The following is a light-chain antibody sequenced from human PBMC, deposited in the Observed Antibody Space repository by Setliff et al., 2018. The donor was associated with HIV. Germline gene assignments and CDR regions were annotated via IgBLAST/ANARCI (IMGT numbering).Light chain of an antibody. Sequence: QSALTQPASVSGSPGQSITISCTGTSRDVGGYNYVSWYQQHPGKAPKLILYEVRNRPSGVSNRFSGSKSGNTASLTISGPQAEDEADYYCSSYAITNTLPFGTGTKVTVL. J-gene: IGLJ1*01. CDR2: EVR. CDR1: SRDVGGYNY. V-gene: IGLV2-14*01. CDR3: SSYAITNTLP.